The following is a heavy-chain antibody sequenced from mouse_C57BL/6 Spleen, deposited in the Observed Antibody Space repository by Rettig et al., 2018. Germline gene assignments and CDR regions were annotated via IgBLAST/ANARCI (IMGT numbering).Heavy chain of an antibody. Sequence: QVQLKQSGPGLVQPSQSLSITCTVSGFSLTSYGVHWVRQSPGKGLEWLGVIWSGGSTDYNAPFISRLSISKDNSKSQVFFKMNSLQADDTAIYYCARKDDGYWYFDVWGTGTTVTVSS. D-gene: IGHD2-3*01. V-gene: IGHV2-2*01. CDR2: IWSGGST. CDR1: GFSLTSYG. J-gene: IGHJ1*03. CDR3: ARKDDGYWYFDV.